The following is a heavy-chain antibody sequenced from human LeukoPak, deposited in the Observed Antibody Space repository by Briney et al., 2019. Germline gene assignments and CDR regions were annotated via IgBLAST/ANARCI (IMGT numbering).Heavy chain of an antibody. CDR1: GGSISSYY. D-gene: IGHD3-3*01. J-gene: IGHJ6*02. CDR3: ARGLRLARYYDFWSGYPPLYGMDV. Sequence: SETLSLTCTVSGGSISSYYWSWIRQPAGKGLEWIGRTYTSGSTNYNPSLKSRVTMSVDTSKNQFSLKLSSVTAADTAVYYCARGLRLARYYDFWSGYPPLYGMDVWGQGTTVTVSS. V-gene: IGHV4-4*07. CDR2: TYTSGST.